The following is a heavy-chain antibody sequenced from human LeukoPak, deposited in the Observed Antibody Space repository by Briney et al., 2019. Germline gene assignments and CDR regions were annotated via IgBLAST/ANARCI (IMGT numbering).Heavy chain of an antibody. D-gene: IGHD3-22*01. V-gene: IGHV4-59*01. CDR3: AREGWYYYDSSGENAFDI. Sequence: PSETLSLTCTVSGGSISSYYWSWIRQPPGKGLEWIGCIYYSGSTNYHPSLKSRVTISVATSKNQFSRKLSSVTAADTAVYYCAREGWYYYDSSGENAFDICGQATMVTASS. J-gene: IGHJ3*02. CDR1: GGSISSYY. CDR2: IYYSGST.